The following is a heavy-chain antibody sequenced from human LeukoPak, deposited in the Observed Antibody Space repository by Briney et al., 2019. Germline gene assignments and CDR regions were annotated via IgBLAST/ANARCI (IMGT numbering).Heavy chain of an antibody. J-gene: IGHJ4*02. CDR1: GGSISSYY. CDR2: IYYSGST. CDR3: ARTPFGTTNFDY. D-gene: IGHD1-7*01. V-gene: IGHV4-59*01. Sequence: SETLSLTCTVSGGSISSYYWSWIRQPPGKGLEWIGYIYYSGSTNYNPSLKSRVTITVDTAKNQFSLKLSSVTAADTAVYYCARTPFGTTNFDYWGQGTLVTVSS.